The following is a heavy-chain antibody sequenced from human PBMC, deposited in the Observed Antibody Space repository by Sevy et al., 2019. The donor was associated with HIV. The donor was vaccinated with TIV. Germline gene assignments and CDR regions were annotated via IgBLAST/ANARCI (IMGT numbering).Heavy chain of an antibody. J-gene: IGHJ4*02. CDR2: ISNSGTTI. D-gene: IGHD4-17*01. CDR1: GFIFSSYE. V-gene: IGHV3-48*03. Sequence: GGSLRLSCAASGFIFSSYEMNWVRQAPGKGLEWVSYISNSGTTIYYSDSVKGRFTISRDNATNSLYLQMNSLRAEDTAVYYCARDLHPSATTVAHFDCWGQGTLVTVSS. CDR3: ARDLHPSATTVAHFDC.